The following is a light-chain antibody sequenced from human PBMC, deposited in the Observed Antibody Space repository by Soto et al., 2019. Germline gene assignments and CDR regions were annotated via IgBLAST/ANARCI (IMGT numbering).Light chain of an antibody. V-gene: IGKV1-6*01. CDR2: TAS. Sequence: AIQMTQSPSSLSASVGDRVTITCRASQGIRSELGWYQQKPGKAPNLLIYTASTLQSGVPSRFSGSGSGTDFTLTISRLQPEDFATYYCIQDYNYPLTFGGGTKV. CDR3: IQDYNYPLT. J-gene: IGKJ4*01. CDR1: QGIRSE.